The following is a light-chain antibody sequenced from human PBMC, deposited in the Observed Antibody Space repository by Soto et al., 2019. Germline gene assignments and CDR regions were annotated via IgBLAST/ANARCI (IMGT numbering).Light chain of an antibody. Sequence: QSALTQPPSASGSPGQSVTISCTGTSSDGGAYNYVSWYQQHPGKAPKLMLYEVSKRPSGVPDRFSGSKSGNTASLTVSGLRAEDEADYFCSSYAGSHTFVFGAGTKLTVL. J-gene: IGLJ1*01. V-gene: IGLV2-8*01. CDR1: SSDGGAYNY. CDR3: SSYAGSHTFV. CDR2: EVS.